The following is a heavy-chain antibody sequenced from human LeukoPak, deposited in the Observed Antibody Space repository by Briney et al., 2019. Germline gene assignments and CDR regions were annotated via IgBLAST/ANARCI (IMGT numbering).Heavy chain of an antibody. CDR1: DFSVSAFY. CDR3: ARGGSFYWNPRY. V-gene: IGHV3-53*01. CDR2: LYTDDTT. Sequence: PGGSLRLSCVASDFSVSAFYMGWVRQAPGKGLEWISLLYTDDTTYYADSVEGRFTISRDDSKNITYLQMNSLRVEDTAIYYCARGGSFYWNPRYWGQGTLVTVSS. J-gene: IGHJ4*02. D-gene: IGHD1-1*01.